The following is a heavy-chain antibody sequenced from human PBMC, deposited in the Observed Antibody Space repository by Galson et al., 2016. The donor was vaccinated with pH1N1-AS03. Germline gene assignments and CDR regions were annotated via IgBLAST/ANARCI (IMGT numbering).Heavy chain of an antibody. CDR1: GLSLSELS. J-gene: IGHJ4*02. Sequence: SVKVSCKVSGLSLSELSMHWVRQAPGKGLEWMGCFDREDGEAIYAQKFQGRLTVTEDRSTGTAYMELSSLRPEDTATYYCATDYDYWGQGTLVTVSS. CDR2: FDREDGEA. V-gene: IGHV1-24*01. CDR3: ATDYDY.